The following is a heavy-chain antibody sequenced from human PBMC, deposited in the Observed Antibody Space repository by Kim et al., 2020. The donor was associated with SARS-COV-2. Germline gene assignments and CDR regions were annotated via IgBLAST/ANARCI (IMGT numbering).Heavy chain of an antibody. V-gene: IGHV3-30*04. J-gene: IGHJ3*02. CDR1: GFTFSSYA. CDR3: ARDRWEEWDIVVVVAALDAFDI. CDR2: ISYDGSNK. Sequence: GGSLRLSCAASGFTFSSYAMHWVRQAPGKGLEWVAVISYDGSNKYYADSVKGRFTISRDNSKNTLYLQMNSLRAEDTAVYYCARDRWEEWDIVVVVAALDAFDIWGQGTMVTVSS. D-gene: IGHD2-15*01.